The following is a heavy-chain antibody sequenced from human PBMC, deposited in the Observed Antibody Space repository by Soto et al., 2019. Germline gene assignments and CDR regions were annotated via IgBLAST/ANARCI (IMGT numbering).Heavy chain of an antibody. J-gene: IGHJ6*02. CDR1: GGCITCAYY. V-gene: IGHV4-31*03. D-gene: IGHD2-15*01. CDR2: IHYRGST. CDR3: ARVRDSFGLDV. Sequence: LSLTCNFSGGCITCAYYWNCIRQNPGKGLEWIGSIHYRGSTYYNPSLKSRITISLDRSNNQFSLKLSSVTAADTAVYYCARVRDSFGLDVWGQGTTVTVSS.